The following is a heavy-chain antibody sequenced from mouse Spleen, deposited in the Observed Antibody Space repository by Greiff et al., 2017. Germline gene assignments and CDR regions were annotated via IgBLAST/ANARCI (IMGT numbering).Heavy chain of an antibody. Sequence: VQLQQSGPELVKPGASVKISCKASGYAFSSSWMNWVKQRPGKGLEWIGRIYPGDGDTNYNGKFKGKATLTADKSSSTAYMQLSSLTSEDSAVYFCARGAYYRYDDYAMDYWGQGTSVTVSS. CDR2: IYPGDGDT. D-gene: IGHD2-14*01. CDR1: GYAFSSSW. CDR3: ARGAYYRYDDYAMDY. V-gene: IGHV1-82*01. J-gene: IGHJ4*01.